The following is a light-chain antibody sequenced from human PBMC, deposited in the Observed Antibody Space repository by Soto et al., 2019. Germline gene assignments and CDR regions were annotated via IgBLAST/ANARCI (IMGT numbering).Light chain of an antibody. CDR2: DAS. CDR1: QSVRSG. J-gene: IGKJ5*01. V-gene: IGKV3-11*01. Sequence: EIRLTQCPDTLSLSPGERATLSCGSSQSVRSGRLAWYQQKPGQAPRLLIYDASHRATGVPARFSGSGSGTDFTLTISGLEPEDFAVYYCQQRSVWPITFGQGTRLEIK. CDR3: QQRSVWPIT.